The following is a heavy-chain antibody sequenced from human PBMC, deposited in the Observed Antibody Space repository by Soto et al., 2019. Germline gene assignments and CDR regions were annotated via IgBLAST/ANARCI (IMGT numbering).Heavy chain of an antibody. CDR2: INHSGST. J-gene: IGHJ5*02. V-gene: IGHV4-34*01. CDR1: GGSFSGYY. CDR3: GRVLIAAAEVNWFDP. D-gene: IGHD6-13*01. Sequence: SETLSLTCAVYGGSFSGYYWSWIRQPPGKGLEWIGEINHSGSTNYNPSLKSRVTISVDTSKNQFSLKLSSVTAADTAVYYCGRVLIAAAEVNWFDPWGQGTLVTVSS.